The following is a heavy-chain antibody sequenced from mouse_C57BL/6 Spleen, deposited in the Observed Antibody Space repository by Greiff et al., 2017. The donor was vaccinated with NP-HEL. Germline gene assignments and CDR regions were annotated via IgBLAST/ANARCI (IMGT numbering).Heavy chain of an antibody. CDR2: INPSNGGT. Sequence: QVQLQQPGTELVKPGASVKLSCKASGYTFTCYWMHWVKQRPGQGLEWIGNINPSNGGTNYNEKFKSKVTLTVDKSSSTAYMQLSSLTSEDSAVYYCARHGGSYAMDDWGQGTSVTVSS. CDR3: ARHGGSYAMDD. D-gene: IGHD3-1*01. V-gene: IGHV1-53*01. J-gene: IGHJ4*01. CDR1: GYTFTCYW.